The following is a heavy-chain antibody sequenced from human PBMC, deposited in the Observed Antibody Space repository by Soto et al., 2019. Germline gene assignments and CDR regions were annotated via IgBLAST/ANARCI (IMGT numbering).Heavy chain of an antibody. CDR2: MYNTGRT. CDR1: GGSISRYY. CDR3: ARVPDR. V-gene: IGHV4-59*12. Sequence: SETLSLTCTVSGGSISRYYWSWIRQPPGKGLEWIGYMYNTGRTVYNPSFKSRVTISVDTSKNQFSLQLDSVTAADTAVYYCARVPDRWGQGTLVTVSS. J-gene: IGHJ5*02. D-gene: IGHD2-2*01.